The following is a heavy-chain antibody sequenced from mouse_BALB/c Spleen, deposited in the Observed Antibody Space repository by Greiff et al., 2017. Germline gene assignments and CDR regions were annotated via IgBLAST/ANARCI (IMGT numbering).Heavy chain of an antibody. Sequence: EVQRVESGGDLVKPGGSLKLSCAASGFTFSSYGMSWVRQTPDKRLEWVATISSGGSYTYYPDSVKGRFTISRDNAKNTLYLQMSSLKSEDTAMYYCARRGGQIPYSWFAYWGQGTLVTVSA. V-gene: IGHV5-6*01. J-gene: IGHJ3*01. CDR3: ARRGGQIPYSWFAY. D-gene: IGHD2-12*01. CDR1: GFTFSSYG. CDR2: ISSGGSYT.